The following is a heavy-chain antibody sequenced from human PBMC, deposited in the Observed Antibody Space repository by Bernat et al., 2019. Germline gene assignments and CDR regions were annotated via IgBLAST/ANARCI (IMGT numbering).Heavy chain of an antibody. CDR3: VKDSGIAAAYFDY. CDR1: GFTFSSYA. D-gene: IGHD6-13*01. Sequence: EVQLVESGGGLVQPGGSLRLSCSASGFTFSSYAMHWFRQAPGKGLEYVSAISSNGGSAYYADYVQGRFSISRDNSKKTLYLQMSSLRAEDTDVYYCVKDSGIAAAYFDYWGQGTLVTVSS. CDR2: ISSNGGSA. V-gene: IGHV3-64D*06. J-gene: IGHJ4*02.